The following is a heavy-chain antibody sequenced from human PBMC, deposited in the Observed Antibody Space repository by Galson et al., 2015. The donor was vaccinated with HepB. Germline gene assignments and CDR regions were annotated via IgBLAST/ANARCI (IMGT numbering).Heavy chain of an antibody. J-gene: IGHJ4*02. D-gene: IGHD1-26*01. V-gene: IGHV3-21*01. CDR3: ARGGTTRTYYLDY. CDR1: GFTFSSYS. Sequence: SLRLSCAASGFTFSSYSMNWVRQAPGKGLEWVSSISSSSSYIYYADSVKGRFTISRDNAKNSLYLQMNSLRAEDTAVYYCARGGTTRTYYLDYRGQGTLVTVSS. CDR2: ISSSSSYI.